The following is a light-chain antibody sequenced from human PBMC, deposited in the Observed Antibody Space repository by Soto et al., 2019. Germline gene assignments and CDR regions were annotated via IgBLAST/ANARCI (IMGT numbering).Light chain of an antibody. Sequence: QSVLTQPPSASGSPGQSVTISCSGTSSDVGGYNYVSWYQQHPGKAPKLMMYEVSKRPSGVPDRFSGSKSGNTASLTVSGLQAEDAADYYCSSYAGSDSYVVFGGGTKLTVL. CDR1: SSDVGGYNY. CDR2: EVS. CDR3: SSYAGSDSYVV. J-gene: IGLJ2*01. V-gene: IGLV2-8*01.